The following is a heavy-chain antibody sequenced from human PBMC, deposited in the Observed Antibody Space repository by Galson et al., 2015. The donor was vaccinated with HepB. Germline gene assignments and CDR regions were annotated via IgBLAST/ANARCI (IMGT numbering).Heavy chain of an antibody. CDR3: ARGGGSGSKGLDY. CDR2: ISGTNGNT. CDR1: GYTFTSDD. J-gene: IGHJ4*02. D-gene: IGHD3-10*01. V-gene: IGHV1-18*04. Sequence: SVKVSCKASGYTFTSDDFTWVRQAPGQGLEWMGWISGTNGNTNYARNLRGRVTMTTDTSTSTAYIELRSLRSDDTAVYYCARGGGSGSKGLDYWGQGTLVTVSS.